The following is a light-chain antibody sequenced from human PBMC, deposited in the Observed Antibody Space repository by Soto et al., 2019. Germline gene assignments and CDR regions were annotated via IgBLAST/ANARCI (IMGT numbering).Light chain of an antibody. Sequence: QSALTQPASVSGSPGQSITISCTGTSSDVGSYNLVSWYQQHPGKAPKLMLYEGSKRPSGVSNRFSGSKSGNTASLTISGLQAEDETDYYCCSYAGPHVVFGGGTKLTVL. J-gene: IGLJ2*01. V-gene: IGLV2-23*01. CDR2: EGS. CDR3: CSYAGPHVV. CDR1: SSDVGSYNL.